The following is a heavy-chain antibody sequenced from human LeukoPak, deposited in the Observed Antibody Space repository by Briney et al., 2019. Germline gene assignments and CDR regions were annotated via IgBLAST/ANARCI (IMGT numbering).Heavy chain of an antibody. V-gene: IGHV1-18*01. J-gene: IGHJ5*02. CDR1: GYTFTSYG. CDR3: ARSYYGSGSYSTAWSDP. CDR2: ISAYNGNT. D-gene: IGHD3-10*01. Sequence: ASVKVSCKASGYTFTSYGISWVRQAPGQGLEWMGWISAYNGNTNYAQKLQGRVTMTTDTSTSTAYMELRSLRSDDTAVYYCARSYYGSGSYSTAWSDPWGQGTLVTVSS.